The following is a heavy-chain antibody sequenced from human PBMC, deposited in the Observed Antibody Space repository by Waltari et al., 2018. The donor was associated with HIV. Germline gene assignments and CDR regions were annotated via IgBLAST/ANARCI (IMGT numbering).Heavy chain of an antibody. V-gene: IGHV1-69*02. CDR1: GGTFSSYT. J-gene: IGHJ5*02. CDR3: NTDLHDSSSSDSSLGGDWFDP. Sequence: QVQLVQSGAEVKKPGSSVKVSCKASGGTFSSYTISWVRQAPGQGLEWMGRIIPILSIANYAQKVQGRVTITADKATSTAYMELSSLRSEDTAVYYCNTDLHDSSSSDSSLGGDWFDPWGQGTLVTVSS. CDR2: IIPILSIA. D-gene: IGHD6-6*01.